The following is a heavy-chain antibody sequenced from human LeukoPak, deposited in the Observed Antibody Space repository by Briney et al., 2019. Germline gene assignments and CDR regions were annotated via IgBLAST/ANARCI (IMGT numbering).Heavy chain of an antibody. CDR1: GGTFSSYA. V-gene: IGHV1-18*01. J-gene: IGHJ3*02. Sequence: ASVKVSCKASGGTFSSYAISWVRQAPGQGLEWMGWISAYNGNTNYAQKLQGRVTMTTDTSTSTAYMELRSLRSDDTAVYYCARDIIVRATTNAFDIWGQGTMVTVSS. CDR2: ISAYNGNT. D-gene: IGHD1-26*01. CDR3: ARDIIVRATTNAFDI.